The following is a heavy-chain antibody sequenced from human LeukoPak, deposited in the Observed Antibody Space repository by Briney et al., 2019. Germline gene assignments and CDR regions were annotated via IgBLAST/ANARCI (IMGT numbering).Heavy chain of an antibody. J-gene: IGHJ4*02. CDR3: ARRAGAYSHPYDY. CDR1: GFTVSSNS. CDR2: IYSDNT. V-gene: IGHV3-53*01. D-gene: IGHD4/OR15-4a*01. Sequence: GGSLRLSCTVSGFTVSSNSMSWVRQAPGKGLEWVSSIYSDNTHYSDSVKGRFTISRDNSKNTLYLQMNSLRAEDTAVYYCARRAGAYSHPYDYWGQGTLVTVSS.